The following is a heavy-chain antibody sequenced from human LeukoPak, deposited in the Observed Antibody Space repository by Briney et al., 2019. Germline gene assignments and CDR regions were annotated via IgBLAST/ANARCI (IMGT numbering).Heavy chain of an antibody. CDR1: GFVFDDYD. V-gene: IGHV3-30*02. Sequence: GGSLRLSCGASGFVFDDYDVHWVRQAPGKGLEWVAFIRSDGYHTYYTDSVKGRFIITRDNFKNTLYLQMNSLRLEDMAVYYCAKPSGSGVDYWGRGTRVTVSS. CDR2: IRSDGYHT. CDR3: AKPSGSGVDY. J-gene: IGHJ4*02. D-gene: IGHD1-26*01.